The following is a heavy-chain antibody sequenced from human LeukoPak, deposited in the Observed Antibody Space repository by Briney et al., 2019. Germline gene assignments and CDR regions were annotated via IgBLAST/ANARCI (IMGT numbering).Heavy chain of an antibody. D-gene: IGHD2/OR15-2a*01. J-gene: IGHJ6*03. CDR2: TISRSSYI. V-gene: IGHV3-21*01. Sequence: GGSPRHSCVDPGFTLRVSSVNTGPAAPGERLGRVSYTISRSSYIYYADSVKGRFTISRDNAKNSLYLQMSSLRAEDTAVYYCARVEVYFAPDSYYFHMDVWGKGTTVTVSS. CDR1: GFTLRVSS. CDR3: ARVEVYFAPDSYYFHMDV.